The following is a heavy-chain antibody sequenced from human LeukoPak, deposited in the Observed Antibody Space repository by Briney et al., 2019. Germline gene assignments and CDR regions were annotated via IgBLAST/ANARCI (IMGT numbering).Heavy chain of an antibody. CDR3: ARRYCSSTSCSWSFDY. D-gene: IGHD2-2*01. Sequence: PSETLSLTCTVSGGSISSYYWSWIRQPAGKGLEWIGRIYTSGSTNYNPSLKSRVTISVDRSKNQFSLKLSSVTAADTAVYYCARRYCSSTSCSWSFDYWGQGTLVTVSS. CDR1: GGSISSYY. CDR2: IYTSGST. V-gene: IGHV4-4*07. J-gene: IGHJ4*02.